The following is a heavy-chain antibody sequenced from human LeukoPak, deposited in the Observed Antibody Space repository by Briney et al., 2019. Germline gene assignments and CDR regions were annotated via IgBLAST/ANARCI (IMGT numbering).Heavy chain of an antibody. V-gene: IGHV3-73*01. J-gene: IGHJ4*02. CDR2: YRSNANRYAT. CDR3: TRHEDARKKIPAPFFDY. Sequence: HPGGSLRLSCATHGFTLCCYAMPSVPQASGKGLEWDRRYRSNANRYATAYAASVKGRFTISRDDAKNTAYLQMSSLKTEDTAVYYCTRHEDARKKIPAPFFDYWGQGTLVTVSS. CDR1: GFTLCCYA.